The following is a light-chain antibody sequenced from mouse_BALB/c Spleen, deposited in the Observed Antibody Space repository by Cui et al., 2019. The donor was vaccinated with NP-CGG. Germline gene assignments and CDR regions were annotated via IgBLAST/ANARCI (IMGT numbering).Light chain of an antibody. CDR1: TGAVTTCNY. CDR3: ALWYSNHWV. CDR2: GTN. Sequence: QAVVTQESALTTSPGETVTPTCRSSTGAVTTCNYANWVQEKPDHLFSGLIGGTNNRAPGVPARFSGSLIGDKTALTITGAQTEDEAIYFCALWYSNHWVFGGGTKLTVL. V-gene: IGLV1*01. J-gene: IGLJ1*01.